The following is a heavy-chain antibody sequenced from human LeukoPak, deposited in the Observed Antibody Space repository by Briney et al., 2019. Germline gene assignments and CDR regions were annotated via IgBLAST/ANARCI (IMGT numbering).Heavy chain of an antibody. CDR2: ISAYSGNT. D-gene: IGHD2-15*01. CDR1: GYTFTSYG. J-gene: IGHJ6*03. Sequence: ASVKVSCKASGYTFTSYGISWVRQAPGQGLEWMGWISAYSGNTNYAQKLQGRVTVTTDTSTSTAYMELRSLRSDDTAVYYCATGYCSGGSCYSRGYYYYYMDVWGKGTTVTVSS. V-gene: IGHV1-18*01. CDR3: ATGYCSGGSCYSRGYYYYYMDV.